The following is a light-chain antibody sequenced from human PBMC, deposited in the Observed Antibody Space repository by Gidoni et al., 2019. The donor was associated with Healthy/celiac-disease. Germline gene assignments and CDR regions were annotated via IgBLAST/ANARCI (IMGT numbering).Light chain of an antibody. CDR1: SSNIGAGYD. J-gene: IGLJ3*02. Sequence: QSVLPQPPSVSGAPGQRVTIYCTGSSSNIGAGYDVHWYQQLPGTAPKLLIYGNSNRPSGVPDRFSGAKSGTSASLAITGLQAEDEADYYCQSYDSSLSGSVFGGGTKLTVL. CDR3: QSYDSSLSGSV. CDR2: GNS. V-gene: IGLV1-40*01.